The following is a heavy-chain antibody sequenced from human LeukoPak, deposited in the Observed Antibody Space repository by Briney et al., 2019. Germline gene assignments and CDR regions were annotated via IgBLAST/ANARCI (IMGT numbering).Heavy chain of an antibody. CDR3: AKFLPTHIVVANYYFDY. V-gene: IGHV3-23*01. Sequence: GGSLRLSCVASGFTFSNYLMNWVRQAPGKGLEWVSGISHSGSSIYYADSVKGRFTISRDNSKNTLYLQMNSLGAEDTAVYYCAKFLPTHIVVANYYFDYWGQGTLVTVSS. D-gene: IGHD2-21*01. J-gene: IGHJ4*02. CDR2: ISHSGSSI. CDR1: GFTFSNYL.